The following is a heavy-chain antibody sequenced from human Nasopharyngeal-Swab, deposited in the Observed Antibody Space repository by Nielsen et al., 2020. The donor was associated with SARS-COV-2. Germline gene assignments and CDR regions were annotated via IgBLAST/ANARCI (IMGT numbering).Heavy chain of an antibody. J-gene: IGHJ3*02. V-gene: IGHV1-46*01. CDR1: GYTFTSYY. D-gene: IGHD3-10*01. Sequence: ASVKVSCKASGYTFTSYYMHWVRQAPGQGLEWMGIINPSGGSTSYAQKFQGSVTMTRDTSTSTVYMELSSLRSEDTAVYYCARDPYYYGSMGAFDIWGQGTMVTVSS. CDR3: ARDPYYYGSMGAFDI. CDR2: INPSGGST.